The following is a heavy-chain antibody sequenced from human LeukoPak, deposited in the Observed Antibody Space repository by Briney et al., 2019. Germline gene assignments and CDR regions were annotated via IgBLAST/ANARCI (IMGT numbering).Heavy chain of an antibody. CDR1: GFTFSSYN. Sequence: GGSLRLSCAASGFTFSSYNMNWVRQAPGKGLEWVSSISSSSSYIYYADSVKGRFTISRDNAKNSLYLQMNSLRAEDTAVYYCARQASSSWSFDYWGQGTLVTVSS. V-gene: IGHV3-21*01. D-gene: IGHD6-13*01. CDR2: ISSSSSYI. CDR3: ARQASSSWSFDY. J-gene: IGHJ4*02.